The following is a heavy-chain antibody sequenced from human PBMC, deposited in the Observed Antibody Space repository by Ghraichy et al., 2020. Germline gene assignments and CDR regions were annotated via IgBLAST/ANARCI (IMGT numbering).Heavy chain of an antibody. CDR1: DYTFASYG. V-gene: IGHV1-18*01. CDR2: ISAYNGDT. D-gene: IGHD3-22*01. J-gene: IGHJ3*02. Sequence: ASVKVSCKASDYTFASYGVSWVRQAPGQGLEWMGWISAYNGDTYYAQRLQGRVTMTTDTSTSTAYMELRSLRSDDTAVYYCARSHARFSYDTIDALDIWGQGTMVTVSS. CDR3: ARSHARFSYDTIDALDI.